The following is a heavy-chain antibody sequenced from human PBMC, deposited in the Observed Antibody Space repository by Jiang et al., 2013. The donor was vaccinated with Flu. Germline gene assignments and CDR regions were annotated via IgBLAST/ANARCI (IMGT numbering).Heavy chain of an antibody. CDR3: AHASCSGGTCALFDY. D-gene: IGHD2-15*01. CDR2: IYGDDEK. V-gene: IGHV2-5*02. Sequence: PTQTLTLTCTFSGFSLNTTEVAVGWIRQPPEKALEWLALIYGDDEKRYRSSLKSRLTIKKDTSKNLVVLTMTNMDTVDTATYYCAHASCSGGTCALFDYWGQGALITVSS. CDR1: GFSLNTTEVA. J-gene: IGHJ4*02.